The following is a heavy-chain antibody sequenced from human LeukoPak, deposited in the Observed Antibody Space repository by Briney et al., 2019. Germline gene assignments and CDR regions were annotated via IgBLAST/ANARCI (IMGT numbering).Heavy chain of an antibody. Sequence: NASETLSLTCTVSGGSISSYYWSWIRQPPGKGLEWIGYIYYSGSTNYNPSLKSRVTISVDTSKNQFSLKLSSVTAADTAVYYCAREGIGGSYSFDYWGQGTLVTVSS. CDR2: IYYSGST. V-gene: IGHV4-59*01. J-gene: IGHJ4*02. CDR1: GGSISSYY. D-gene: IGHD1-26*01. CDR3: AREGIGGSYSFDY.